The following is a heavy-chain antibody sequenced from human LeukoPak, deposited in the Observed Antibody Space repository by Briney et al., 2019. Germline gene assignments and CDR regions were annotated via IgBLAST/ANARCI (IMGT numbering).Heavy chain of an antibody. V-gene: IGHV3-30*18. CDR3: AKGGTMASFDY. J-gene: IGHJ4*02. D-gene: IGHD4/OR15-4a*01. CDR2: ISYDGSNK. Sequence: GGSLRLSCAASGFTFSSDGMHWVRQAPGKGLEWVAVISYDGSNKYYADSVKGRFTISRDNSKNTLYLQMNSMRAEDTAVYYCAKGGTMASFDYWGQGTLVTVSS. CDR1: GFTFSSDG.